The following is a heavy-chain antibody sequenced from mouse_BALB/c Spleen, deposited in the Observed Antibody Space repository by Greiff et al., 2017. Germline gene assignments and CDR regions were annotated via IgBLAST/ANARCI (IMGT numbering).Heavy chain of an antibody. J-gene: IGHJ4*01. D-gene: IGHD2-3*01. CDR3: ARSGWLLRGAMGY. V-gene: IGHV1-7*01. Sequence: QVHVKQSGAELAKPGASVKMSCKASGYTFTSYWMHWVKQRPGQGLEWIGYINPSTGYTEYNQKFKDKATLTADKSSSTAYMQLSSLTSEDSAVYYCARSGWLLRGAMGYWGQGTSVTVSS. CDR2: INPSTGYT. CDR1: GYTFTSYW.